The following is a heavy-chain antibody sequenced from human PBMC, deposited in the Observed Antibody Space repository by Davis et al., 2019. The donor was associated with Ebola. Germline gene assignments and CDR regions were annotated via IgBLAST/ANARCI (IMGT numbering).Heavy chain of an antibody. CDR2: MNPNSGNT. CDR3: AREIKRATQGSYFDY. CDR1: GYTFTNYD. V-gene: IGHV1-8*01. Sequence: APVKVSCKASGYTFTNYDVEWVRQATGQGLEWMGWMNPNSGNTGFAQKFQGRVTMTRSTSINTAYMELTSLTSEDSAVYYCAREIKRATQGSYFDYWGQGTLVTVSS. J-gene: IGHJ4*02.